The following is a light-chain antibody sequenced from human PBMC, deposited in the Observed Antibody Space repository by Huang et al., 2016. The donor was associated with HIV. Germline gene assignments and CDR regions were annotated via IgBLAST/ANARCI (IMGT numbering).Light chain of an antibody. V-gene: IGKV1-39*01. CDR1: QSITNF. Sequence: DIQMTQSPSSLSASVGDRVTITCRASQSITNFLNWYQQKPGKAPKHLIYATYSLESGVPSRFSGSGSGTYFTLAISSLQPEDFATYYCQQSYSTHWTFGQGTKVEVK. CDR3: QQSYSTHWT. J-gene: IGKJ1*01. CDR2: ATY.